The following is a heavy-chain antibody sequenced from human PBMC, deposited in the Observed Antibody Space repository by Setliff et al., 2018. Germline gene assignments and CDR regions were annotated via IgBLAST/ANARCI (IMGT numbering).Heavy chain of an antibody. CDR1: GFTFSNYA. V-gene: IGHV3-23*03. D-gene: IGHD6-19*01. Sequence: SLRLSCEASGFTFSNYAMGWVRQAPGKGLEWVSVIYSGGSRTYSADSVKGRFTISRDNSRNTLHLQMNSLRAEDTAVYYCAKDQRESTGWFKLFDYWGQGVLVTVSS. J-gene: IGHJ4*02. CDR2: IYSGGSRT. CDR3: AKDQRESTGWFKLFDY.